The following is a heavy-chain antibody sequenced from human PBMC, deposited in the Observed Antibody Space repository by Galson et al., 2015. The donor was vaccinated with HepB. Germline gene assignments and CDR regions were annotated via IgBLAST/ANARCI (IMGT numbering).Heavy chain of an antibody. Sequence: SVKVSCKASGYTFSSNYMHWVRQAPGQGLEWMGIINPSDGFTSYAQKFQGRVNMTGDTSTSTVYMELSSLRSEDTAIYYCARADRSGWFMNYWGQGTLVTVSS. CDR1: GYTFSSNY. V-gene: IGHV1-46*01. CDR3: ARADRSGWFMNY. J-gene: IGHJ4*02. D-gene: IGHD6-19*01. CDR2: INPSDGFT.